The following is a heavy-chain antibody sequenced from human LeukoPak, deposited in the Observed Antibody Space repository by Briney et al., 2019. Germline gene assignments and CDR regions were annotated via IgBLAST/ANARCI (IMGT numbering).Heavy chain of an antibody. J-gene: IGHJ4*02. CDR1: GFTFSYYA. Sequence: GGSLRLSCAASGFTFSYYAMNWVRQAPGKGLEWVSGISNSGGGTYYADSVKGRSTISRDNSKNTLYLQMNSLTAEDTAVYYCAKLVGAASLDYWGQGTLVTVSS. V-gene: IGHV3-23*01. CDR3: AKLVGAASLDY. CDR2: ISNSGGGT. D-gene: IGHD2-15*01.